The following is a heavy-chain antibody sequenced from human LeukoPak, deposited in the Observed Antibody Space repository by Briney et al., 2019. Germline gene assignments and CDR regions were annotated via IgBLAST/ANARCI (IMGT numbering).Heavy chain of an antibody. CDR1: GFTFSGSA. J-gene: IGHJ4*02. CDR2: IRSKANSYAT. CDR3: TRRGSIAAAGMGDY. Sequence: GGSLRLSCAASGFTFSGSAMHWVRQASGKGLEWVGRIRSKANSYATAYAASVKGRFTISRDDSKNTAYLQMNSLKTEDTAVYYCTRRGSIAAAGMGDYWGQGTLVTVSS. V-gene: IGHV3-73*01. D-gene: IGHD6-13*01.